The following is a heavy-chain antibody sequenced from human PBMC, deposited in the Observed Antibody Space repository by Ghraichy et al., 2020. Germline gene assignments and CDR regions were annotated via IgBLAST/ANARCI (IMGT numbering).Heavy chain of an antibody. D-gene: IGHD3-3*01. CDR2: ISAGGVST. J-gene: IGHJ4*02. V-gene: IGHV3-23*01. CDR1: GFTFNIYA. CDR3: AKDQDYDFWSGCPDY. Sequence: GGSLRLSCAASGFTFNIYAMNWVRQAPGKGLEWVSAISAGGVSTYYAASVKGRFAISRDNSKNTLYLRLNSLRFEDTAIYYCAKDQDYDFWSGCPDYWGQGTLVTFSS.